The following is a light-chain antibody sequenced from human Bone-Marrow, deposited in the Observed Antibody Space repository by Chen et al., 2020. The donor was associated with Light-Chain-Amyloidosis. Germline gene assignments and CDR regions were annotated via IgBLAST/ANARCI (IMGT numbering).Light chain of an antibody. J-gene: IGLJ1*01. V-gene: IGLV2-11*01. CDR3: CSYAGSSPYV. CDR2: DVN. Sequence: QSALTQPRSVSGSPGQSVTISCTGTSSDVGGYESVSWYQQHPGKAPKFLIYDVNKRPSGVPDRFSGSKSGNSASLTISGLQTEDEADYFCCSYAGSSPYVVGTGTTVTVL. CDR1: SSDVGGYES.